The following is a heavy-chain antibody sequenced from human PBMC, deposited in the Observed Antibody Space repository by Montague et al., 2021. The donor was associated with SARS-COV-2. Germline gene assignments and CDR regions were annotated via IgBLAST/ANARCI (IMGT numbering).Heavy chain of an antibody. Sequence: PALVKPTQTLTLTRTFSGFSLSTSGMCVSWIRQPPGKALEWLALIDWXXXKYYSTSLKTRLTISKDTSKNQVVLTMTNMDPVDTATYYCARIDSSSWPNFGYWGQGTLVTVSS. D-gene: IGHD6-13*01. CDR1: GFSLSTSGMC. CDR2: IDWXXXK. J-gene: IGHJ4*02. V-gene: IGHV2-70*01. CDR3: ARIDSSSWPNFGY.